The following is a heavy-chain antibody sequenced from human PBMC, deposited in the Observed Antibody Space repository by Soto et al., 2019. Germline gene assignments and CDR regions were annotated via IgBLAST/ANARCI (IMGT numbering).Heavy chain of an antibody. V-gene: IGHV3-21*01. Sequence: PGGSLRLSCAASGVTFSRYSMNGGRQAPGKGLEWVSSISSSSSYIYYADSVKGRFTISRDNAKNSLYLQMNSLRAEDTAVYYCAIYGSGAYDAFDIWGQGTMVTVSS. CDR3: AIYGSGAYDAFDI. D-gene: IGHD3-10*01. J-gene: IGHJ3*02. CDR2: ISSSSSYI. CDR1: GVTFSRYS.